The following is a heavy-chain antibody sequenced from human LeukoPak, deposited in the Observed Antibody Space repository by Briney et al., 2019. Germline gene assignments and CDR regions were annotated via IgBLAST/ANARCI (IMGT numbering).Heavy chain of an antibody. V-gene: IGHV3-7*03. D-gene: IGHD6-6*01. J-gene: IGHJ4*02. CDR3: ARDRGAPRPNDY. CDR2: IKQDGSEK. Sequence: GGSLRLSCAASGFTLSIYWMSWLRQAPGKGLEWVANIKQDGSEKYYGDSVKGRFTISRDNAKNSLYLQMNSLRADDTAVYYCARDRGAPRPNDYWGQGTLVTVSS. CDR1: GFTLSIYW.